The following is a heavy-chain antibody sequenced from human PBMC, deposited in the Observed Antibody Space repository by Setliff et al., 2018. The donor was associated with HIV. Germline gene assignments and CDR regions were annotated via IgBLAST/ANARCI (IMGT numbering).Heavy chain of an antibody. V-gene: IGHV4-34*01. CDR1: GESFSAYL. D-gene: IGHD3-3*01. CDR2: INHSGST. Sequence: SETLSLTCAVYGESFSAYLWSWIRQPPGKGLEWIGLINHSGSTNYNPSLKSRVTISLGTSKNQFSLKMTSVTAADTAVYYCARINVLQFLEWSAKEGPFDYWGQGTPVTVSS. CDR3: ARINVLQFLEWSAKEGPFDY. J-gene: IGHJ4*02.